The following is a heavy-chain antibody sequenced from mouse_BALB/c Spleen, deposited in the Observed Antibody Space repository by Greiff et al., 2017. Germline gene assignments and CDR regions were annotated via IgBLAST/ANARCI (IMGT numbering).Heavy chain of an antibody. CDR1: GFTFSSYG. D-gene: IGHD1-1*01. Sequence: VQLQQSGGDLVKPGGSLKLSCAASGFTFSSYGMSWVRQTPDKRLEWVATISSGGSYTYYPDSVKGRFTISRDNAKNTLYLQMSSLKSEDTAMYYCARQGYYGSSYVGYFDYWGQGTTLTVSS. V-gene: IGHV5-6*01. CDR3: ARQGYYGSSYVGYFDY. CDR2: ISSGGSYT. J-gene: IGHJ2*01.